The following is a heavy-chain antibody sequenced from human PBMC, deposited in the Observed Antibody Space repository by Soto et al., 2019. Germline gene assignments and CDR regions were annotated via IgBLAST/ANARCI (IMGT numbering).Heavy chain of an antibody. J-gene: IGHJ4*02. V-gene: IGHV4-39*01. CDR2: IYYNGNT. D-gene: IGHD3-16*01. Sequence: QLRLQEAGPGLVKPSETLSLTCTVSGGSISSSSYYWGWIRQPPGKGPEWIGAIYYNGNTYYNLSLKGRVTMSVDTSKNQFSLKSSSATAADTAMYYCARQTGVFGHYFDYWGQGTLVTVSS. CDR3: ARQTGVFGHYFDY. CDR1: GGSISSSSYY.